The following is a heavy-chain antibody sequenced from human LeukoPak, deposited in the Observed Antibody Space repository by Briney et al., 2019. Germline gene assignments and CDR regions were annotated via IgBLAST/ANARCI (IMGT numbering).Heavy chain of an antibody. CDR3: ARGGPYYDSSGYHFDY. CDR2: IYYSGST. V-gene: IGHV4-59*01. Sequence: PSETLSLTCTVSGGSISSYYWSWIRQPPGKGLEWIGYIYYSGSTNYNPYLKSRVTISVDTSKNQFSLKLSSVTAADTAVYYCARGGPYYDSSGYHFDYWGQGTLVTVSS. CDR1: GGSISSYY. J-gene: IGHJ4*02. D-gene: IGHD3-22*01.